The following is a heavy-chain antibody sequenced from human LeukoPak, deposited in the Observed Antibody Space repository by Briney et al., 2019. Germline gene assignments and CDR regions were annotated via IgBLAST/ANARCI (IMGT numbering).Heavy chain of an antibody. CDR2: ISYDGSNK. V-gene: IGHV3-30*18. Sequence: GGSLRLSCAASGFTFSSYGMHWVRQAPGKGLEWVAVISYDGSNKYYADSVKGRFTISRGNSKNTLYLQMNSLRAEDTAVYYCAKDYDFWSGYYDDAFDIWGQGTMVTVSS. CDR3: AKDYDFWSGYYDDAFDI. J-gene: IGHJ3*02. D-gene: IGHD3-3*01. CDR1: GFTFSSYG.